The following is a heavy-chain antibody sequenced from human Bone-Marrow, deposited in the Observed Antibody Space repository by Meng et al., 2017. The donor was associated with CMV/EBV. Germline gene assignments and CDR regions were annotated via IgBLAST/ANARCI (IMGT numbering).Heavy chain of an antibody. CDR3: ARDSKGYRGGWLEYNWFDP. D-gene: IGHD6-19*01. J-gene: IGHJ5*02. Sequence: TFSRDARSWVRQAPGQGLEWMGGIIPIFGTANYAQKFQGRVTITTDKSTSTAYMELSSLRSEDTAVYYCARDSKGYRGGWLEYNWFDPWGQGTLVTVSS. CDR1: TFSRDA. CDR2: IIPIFGTA. V-gene: IGHV1-69*05.